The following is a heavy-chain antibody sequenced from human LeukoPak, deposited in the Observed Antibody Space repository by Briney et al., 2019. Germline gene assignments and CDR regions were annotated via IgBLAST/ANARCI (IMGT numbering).Heavy chain of an antibody. CDR2: INHSGST. D-gene: IGHD6-13*01. V-gene: IGHV4-34*01. Sequence: PSETLSLTCAVYGGSFSGYYWSWIRQPPGKGLEWIGEINHSGSTNYNPSLKSRVTISVDTSKNQFSLKLSSVTAADTAVYYCARGLRGAAGTTTISRTYYFDYWGQGTLVTVSS. CDR3: ARGLRGAAGTTTISRTYYFDY. CDR1: GGSFSGYY. J-gene: IGHJ4*02.